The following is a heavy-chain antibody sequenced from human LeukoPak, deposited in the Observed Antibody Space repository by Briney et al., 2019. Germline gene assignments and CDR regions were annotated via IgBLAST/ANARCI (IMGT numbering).Heavy chain of an antibody. CDR2: IKQDGSEK. CDR1: GFTFSDYY. J-gene: IGHJ6*02. Sequence: PGGSLRLSCAASGFTFSDYYMSWVRQAPGKGLEWVANIKQDGSEKYYVDSVKGRFTISRDNAKNSLYLQMNSLRAEDTAVYYCARDRYYYDSSGYYSAGAYYYYGMDVWGQGTTVTVSS. CDR3: ARDRYYYDSSGYYSAGAYYYYGMDV. D-gene: IGHD3-22*01. V-gene: IGHV3-7*03.